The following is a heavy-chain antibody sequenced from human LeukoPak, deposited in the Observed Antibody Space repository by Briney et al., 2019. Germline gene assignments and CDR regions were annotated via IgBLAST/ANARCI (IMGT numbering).Heavy chain of an antibody. V-gene: IGHV3-7*01. Sequence: GGSLRLSCTASGFAFSDFWMSWVRQAPGKGLEWVANIRKDGNAKYYVPSVRGRFTISRDNAKNSLYLQMNSLTAEDTAVYYCATSHDSSGNNWGQGTLVTVSS. J-gene: IGHJ4*02. CDR1: GFAFSDFW. CDR2: IRKDGNAK. D-gene: IGHD3-22*01. CDR3: ATSHDSSGNN.